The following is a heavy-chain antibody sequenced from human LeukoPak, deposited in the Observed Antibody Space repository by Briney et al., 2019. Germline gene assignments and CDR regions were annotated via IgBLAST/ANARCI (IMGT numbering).Heavy chain of an antibody. D-gene: IGHD4-17*01. Sequence: GGSLRLSCAASGFTFSSHSIYWVRQAPGKGLEWVSYISGSGTTKYYGDSVRGRFTFSRDNAKNSLYLQMSSLRDEDTAVYYCARSATRTVSHIDYWGQGTLVTVSS. V-gene: IGHV3-48*02. J-gene: IGHJ4*02. CDR1: GFTFSSHS. CDR2: ISGSGTTK. CDR3: ARSATRTVSHIDY.